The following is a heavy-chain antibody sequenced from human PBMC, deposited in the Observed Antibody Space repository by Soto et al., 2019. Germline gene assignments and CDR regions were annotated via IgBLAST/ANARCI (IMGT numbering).Heavy chain of an antibody. V-gene: IGHV3-74*01. Sequence: EVQLVESGGGLVQPGGSPRLSCAASGFTFSSFWMHWVRQAPGKGLVWVSRINAEGTSTNYADSMKGRFTISRDNAKNTLYLQMNSLRAEDTAIYYCARGASANYYNDYWGQGTLVTVSS. CDR3: ARGASANYYNDY. CDR2: INAEGTST. J-gene: IGHJ4*02. CDR1: GFTFSSFW. D-gene: IGHD3-10*01.